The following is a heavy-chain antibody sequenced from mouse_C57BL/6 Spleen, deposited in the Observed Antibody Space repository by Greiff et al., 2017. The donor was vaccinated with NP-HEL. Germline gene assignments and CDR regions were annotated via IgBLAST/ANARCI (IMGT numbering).Heavy chain of an antibody. J-gene: IGHJ4*01. D-gene: IGHD2-12*01. CDR3: ARERRDYAMDY. CDR2: IDPSDSYT. V-gene: IGHV1-50*01. CDR1: GYTFTSYW. Sequence: VQLQQSGAELVKPGASVKLSCKASGYTFTSYWMQWVKQRPGQGLEWIGEIDPSDSYTNYNQKFKGKATLTVDKSSSTAYMQLSSLTSEDSAVYYCARERRDYAMDYWGQGTSVTVSS.